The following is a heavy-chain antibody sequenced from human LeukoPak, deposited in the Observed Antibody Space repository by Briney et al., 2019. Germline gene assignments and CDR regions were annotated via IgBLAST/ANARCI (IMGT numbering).Heavy chain of an antibody. D-gene: IGHD3-22*01. CDR2: LYTSGST. J-gene: IGHJ6*02. CDR1: GGSISTYF. V-gene: IGHV4-4*07. Sequence: SETLSLTCTVSGGSISTYFWSWIRQPAGKGLGWIGRLYTSGSTNYNSSLKSRLTMSADTSKNQFSLNLRSVTAADTAIYYCARDRVDSSGYYYYYGIDVWGQGTAVTVSS. CDR3: ARDRVDSSGYYYYYGIDV.